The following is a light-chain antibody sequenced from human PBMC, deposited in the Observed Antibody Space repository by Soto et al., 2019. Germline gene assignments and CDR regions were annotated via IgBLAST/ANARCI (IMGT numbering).Light chain of an antibody. CDR2: DVS. CDR1: SSDVGGYNY. J-gene: IGLJ2*01. Sequence: QSVLTQPASVSGSPGQSITFSCTGTSSDVGGYNYVSWYQQYPGKAPKLMIYDVSNRPSGVSNRFSGSKSGNTASLTISGLQAEDEADYYCSSYTSSSTLVFGGGTKLTVL. CDR3: SSYTSSSTLV. V-gene: IGLV2-14*01.